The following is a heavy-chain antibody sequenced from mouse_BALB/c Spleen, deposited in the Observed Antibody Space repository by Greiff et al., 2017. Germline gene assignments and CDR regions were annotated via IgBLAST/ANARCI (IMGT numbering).Heavy chain of an antibody. Sequence: EVKLVESGGGLVKPGGSLKLSCAASGFTFSDYYMYWVRQTPEKRLEWVATISDGGSYTYYPDSVKGRFTISRDNAKNNLYLQMSSLKSEDTAMYYWESDGYYGSLDYWGQGTTLTVSS. CDR1: GFTFSDYY. CDR3: ESDGYYGSLDY. CDR2: ISDGGSYT. V-gene: IGHV5-4*02. J-gene: IGHJ2*01. D-gene: IGHD1-1*01.